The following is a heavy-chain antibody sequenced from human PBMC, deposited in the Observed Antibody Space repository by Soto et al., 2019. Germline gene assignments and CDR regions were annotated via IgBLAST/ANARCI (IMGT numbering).Heavy chain of an antibody. J-gene: IGHJ4*02. D-gene: IGHD3-3*01. CDR3: ARVSRGYDFWSGYSFNY. CDR2: INHSGST. CDR1: GGSFSGYY. Sequence: SETLSLTCAVYGGSFSGYYWSWIRQPPWNGLEWIGEINHSGSTNYNPSLKSRVTISVDTSKNQFSLKLSSVTAADTAVYYCARVSRGYDFWSGYSFNYWGQGTPVTVSS. V-gene: IGHV4-34*01.